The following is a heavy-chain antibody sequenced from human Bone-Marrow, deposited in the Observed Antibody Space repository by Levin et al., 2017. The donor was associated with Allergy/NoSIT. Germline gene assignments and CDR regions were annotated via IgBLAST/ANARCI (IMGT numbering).Heavy chain of an antibody. CDR3: ARDGVSAAAEYYYDSSGYSTPFDY. V-gene: IGHV1-46*01. Sequence: GASVKVSCKASGYTFTSYYMHWVRQAPGQGLEWMGIINPSGGSTSYAQKFQGRVTMTRDTSTSTVYMELSSLRSEDTAVYYCARDGVSAAAEYYYDSSGYSTPFDYWGQGTLVTVSS. D-gene: IGHD3-22*01. J-gene: IGHJ4*02. CDR2: INPSGGST. CDR1: GYTFTSYY.